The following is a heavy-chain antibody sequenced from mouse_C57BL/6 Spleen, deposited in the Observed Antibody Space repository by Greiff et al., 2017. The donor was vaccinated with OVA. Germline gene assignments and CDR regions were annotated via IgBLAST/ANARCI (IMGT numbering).Heavy chain of an antibody. CDR3: ARPGDYPWFAY. CDR1: GFTFSDYG. Sequence: EVQVVESGGGLVKPGGSLKLSCAASGFTFSDYGMHWVRQAPEKGLEWVAYISSGSSTIYYADTVKGRFTISRDNAKNTLFLQMTSLRSEDTAMYYCARPGDYPWFAYWGQGTLVTVPA. J-gene: IGHJ3*01. D-gene: IGHD2-4*01. CDR2: ISSGSSTI. V-gene: IGHV5-17*01.